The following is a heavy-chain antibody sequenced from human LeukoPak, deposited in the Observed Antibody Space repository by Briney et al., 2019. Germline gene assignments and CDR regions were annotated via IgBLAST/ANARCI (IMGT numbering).Heavy chain of an antibody. CDR2: INSNTGGS. Sequence: ASVKVSCKASAYTFTGYFMHWVRQAPGQGLEWMGRINSNTGGSTYAQKFQGRVTMTRDTSITTAHMELSRLKSDDTAVYYCARGQRYGDYNWFYLWGQGALVTVSS. D-gene: IGHD4-17*01. V-gene: IGHV1-2*06. J-gene: IGHJ5*02. CDR3: ARGQRYGDYNWFYL. CDR1: AYTFTGYF.